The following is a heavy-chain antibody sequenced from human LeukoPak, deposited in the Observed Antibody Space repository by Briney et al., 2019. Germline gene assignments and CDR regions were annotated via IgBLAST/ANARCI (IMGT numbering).Heavy chain of an antibody. J-gene: IGHJ4*02. Sequence: ASVKVSCKASGYTFTSYDINWVRQATGQGLEWMGWMNPNSGNTGYARKFQGRVTMTRNTSISTAYMELSSLRSEDTAVYYCARGRRGSRGFDYWGQGTLVTVSS. D-gene: IGHD3-10*01. CDR2: MNPNSGNT. CDR3: ARGRRGSRGFDY. V-gene: IGHV1-8*01. CDR1: GYTFTSYD.